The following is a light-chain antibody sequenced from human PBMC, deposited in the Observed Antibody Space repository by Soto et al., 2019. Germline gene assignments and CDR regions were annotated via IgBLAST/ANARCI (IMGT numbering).Light chain of an antibody. CDR1: QSVGNN. V-gene: IGKV3-11*01. CDR2: GAS. J-gene: IGKJ4*01. Sequence: EIVMTQSPATVSVSPGERATLYCRASQSVGNNLAWYQQKPGQAPSLFIFGASVRATGVPDRFSGSGSGTDFTLTISSLEPEDFAVYYCQQRSDWPLTFGGGTKV. CDR3: QQRSDWPLT.